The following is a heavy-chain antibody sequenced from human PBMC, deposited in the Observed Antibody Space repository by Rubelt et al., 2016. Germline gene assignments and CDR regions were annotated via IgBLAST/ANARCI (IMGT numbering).Heavy chain of an antibody. CDR2: IKQDGSAK. Sequence: EVQLVESGGGLVPPGGSLRLSCAASGFTFGSYWMQWFRQAPGKGLEWVANIKQDGSAKYYVDSVRGRFTISRDNAKNSLSLQMDSLRAEDTAVDYCAGGAGWLMDNWGQGTLVTVSS. CDR1: GFTFGSYW. D-gene: IGHD6-19*01. V-gene: IGHV3-7*01. CDR3: AGGAGWLMDN. J-gene: IGHJ4*02.